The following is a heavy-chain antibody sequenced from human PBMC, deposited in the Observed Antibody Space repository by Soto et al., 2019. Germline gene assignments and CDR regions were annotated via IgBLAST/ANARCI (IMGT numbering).Heavy chain of an antibody. D-gene: IGHD2-8*01. CDR1: GFRVSDYA. J-gene: IGHJ3*01. Sequence: EVQLVESGGGLIQPGRSLRLSCTGFGFRVSDYAVTWVRQTPGKGLEWVGFIASKTYGATREYAASVKGRFIISRDDPKSIAYLQMNGLKIEDTGVYFCTRLPPEWFRTTPFDFWGQGTRVTVSS. CDR2: IASKTYGATR. CDR3: TRLPPEWFRTTPFDF. V-gene: IGHV3-49*04.